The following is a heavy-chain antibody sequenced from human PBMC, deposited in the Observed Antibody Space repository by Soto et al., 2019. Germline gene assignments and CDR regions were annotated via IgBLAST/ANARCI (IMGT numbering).Heavy chain of an antibody. Sequence: GGSLRLSCAASGFTFSSYSMNWVRQAPGKGLEWVSSISSSSSYIYYADSVKGRFTISRDNAKNSLYLQMNSLRAEDTAVYYCAREIMVRGVRTFDYWGQGTLVTVSS. D-gene: IGHD3-10*01. V-gene: IGHV3-21*01. CDR3: AREIMVRGVRTFDY. CDR1: GFTFSSYS. J-gene: IGHJ4*02. CDR2: ISSSSSYI.